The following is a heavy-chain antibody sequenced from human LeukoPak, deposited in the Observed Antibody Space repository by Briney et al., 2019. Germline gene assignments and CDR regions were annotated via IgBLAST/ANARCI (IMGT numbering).Heavy chain of an antibody. D-gene: IGHD3-3*01. Sequence: GGSLRLSCAASGFTFSSYAMSWVRQAPGKGLEWVSAISGSGGSTYYADSVKGRFTISRGNSKNTLYLQMNSLRAEDTAVYYCAKYDFWSGYRLSDYWGQGTLVTVSS. J-gene: IGHJ4*02. CDR2: ISGSGGST. CDR1: GFTFSSYA. V-gene: IGHV3-23*01. CDR3: AKYDFWSGYRLSDY.